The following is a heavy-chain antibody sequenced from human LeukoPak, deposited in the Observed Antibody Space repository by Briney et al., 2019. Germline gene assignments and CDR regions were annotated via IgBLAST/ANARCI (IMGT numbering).Heavy chain of an antibody. J-gene: IGHJ6*03. Sequence: ASVNVSCKASGYTFTGYYMHWVRQAPGQGLEWMGWINPNSGGTNYAQKFQGRVTMTRDTSISTAYMELSRLRSEDTAVYYCARGSVDTAMVSLYYYYYMDVWGKGTTVTVSS. CDR3: ARGSVDTAMVSLYYYYYMDV. CDR2: INPNSGGT. D-gene: IGHD5-18*01. V-gene: IGHV1-2*02. CDR1: GYTFTGYY.